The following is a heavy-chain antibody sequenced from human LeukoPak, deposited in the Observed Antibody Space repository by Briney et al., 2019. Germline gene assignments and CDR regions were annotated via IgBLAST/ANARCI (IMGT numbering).Heavy chain of an antibody. CDR2: IWHGGSNK. CDR3: TGEDDNYLDSSGYFLPEK. CDR1: RFTFSSYC. V-gene: IGHV3-33*08. D-gene: IGHD3-22*01. J-gene: IGHJ4*02. Sequence: GGTLRLSCAASRFTFSSYCMHWVRQAPGKGLEWVAVIWHGGSNKYNADFESRRFIISRDTTQHILYLQMKGPEAEEAASYCCTGEDDNYLDSSGYFLPEKWGKGTLVTVSS.